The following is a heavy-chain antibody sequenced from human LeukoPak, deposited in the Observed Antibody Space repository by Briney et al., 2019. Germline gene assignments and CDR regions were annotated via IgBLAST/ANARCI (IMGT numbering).Heavy chain of an antibody. CDR3: AKGGYYGSGSYPPDWFDP. CDR2: ISYDESNK. J-gene: IGHJ5*02. CDR1: GFTFSSYG. V-gene: IGHV3-30*18. D-gene: IGHD3-10*01. Sequence: GGSLRLSCAASGFTFSSYGMHWVRQAPGKGLEWVAVISYDESNKYYADSVKGRFTISRDNSKNTLYLQMNSLRAEDTAVYYCAKGGYYGSGSYPPDWFDPWGQGTLVTVSS.